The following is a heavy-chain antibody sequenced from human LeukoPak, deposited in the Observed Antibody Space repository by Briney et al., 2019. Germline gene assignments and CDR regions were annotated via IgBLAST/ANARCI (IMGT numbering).Heavy chain of an antibody. J-gene: IGHJ4*02. Sequence: SETLSLTCTVSGGSISSYYWSWIRQPPGKGLEWIGYIYYSGSTNYNPSLKSRVTISVDTSKNQFSLKLSSVTAADTAVYYCARSTRGIDYTTSFDYWGQGTLVTVSS. D-gene: IGHD4-11*01. CDR3: ARSTRGIDYTTSFDY. CDR1: GGSISSYY. CDR2: IYYSGST. V-gene: IGHV4-59*01.